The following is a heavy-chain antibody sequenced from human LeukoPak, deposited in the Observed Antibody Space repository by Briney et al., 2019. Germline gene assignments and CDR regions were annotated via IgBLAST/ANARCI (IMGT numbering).Heavy chain of an antibody. V-gene: IGHV1-2*02. D-gene: IGHD6-13*01. Sequence: ASVKVSCKASGFTFTDYYMHWVRQAPGQGLEWMGYIYPKSRDTNYEQNFQGRVTTTSDTSMSTVYMELTGLRSDDTAVYYCARDEAADGTNALDVWSQGTMVTVSS. CDR2: IYPKSRDT. J-gene: IGHJ3*01. CDR3: ARDEAADGTNALDV. CDR1: GFTFTDYY.